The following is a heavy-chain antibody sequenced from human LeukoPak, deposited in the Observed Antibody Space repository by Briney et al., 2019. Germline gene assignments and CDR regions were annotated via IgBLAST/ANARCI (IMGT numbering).Heavy chain of an antibody. CDR1: GFTDSGNY. V-gene: IGHV3-53*01. CDR3: AKDRASGLRYFDWLVDY. J-gene: IGHJ4*02. Sequence: GGSLRLSCAVSGFTDSGNYMSWVRQAPGKGLEWVSLIYSGGTTYYADSVKGRFTISRDNSKNTLYLQMNSLRAEDTAVYYCAKDRASGLRYFDWLVDYWGQGTLVTVSS. CDR2: IYSGGTT. D-gene: IGHD3-9*01.